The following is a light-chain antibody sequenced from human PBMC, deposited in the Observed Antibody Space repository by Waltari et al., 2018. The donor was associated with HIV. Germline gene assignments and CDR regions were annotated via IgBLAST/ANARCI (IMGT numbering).Light chain of an antibody. CDR3: SSYAGSNNFVL. CDR2: EVS. Sequence: QSALTQPPSASGSPGQSVTISCTGTSSDVGGYNYVSWYQQHPGKAPQLMIYEVSKRPSVVPERFSGSKSGNTASLTVSGLQAEDEADYYCSSYAGSNNFVLFGGGTKLTVL. J-gene: IGLJ2*01. CDR1: SSDVGGYNY. V-gene: IGLV2-8*01.